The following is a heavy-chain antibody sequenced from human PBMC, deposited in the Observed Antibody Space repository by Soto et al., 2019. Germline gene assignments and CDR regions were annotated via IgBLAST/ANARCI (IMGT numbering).Heavy chain of an antibody. J-gene: IGHJ4*02. D-gene: IGHD6-6*01. CDR1: GYTFTGYY. V-gene: IGHV1-2*04. Sequence: ASVKVSCKASGYTFTGYYMHWVRQAPGQGLEWMGWISPNSGGTNYAQKFQGWVTMTRDTSSSTAYMELSRLRSDDTAVYYCARRSARRYFDYWGQGTLVTVSS. CDR2: ISPNSGGT. CDR3: ARRSARRYFDY.